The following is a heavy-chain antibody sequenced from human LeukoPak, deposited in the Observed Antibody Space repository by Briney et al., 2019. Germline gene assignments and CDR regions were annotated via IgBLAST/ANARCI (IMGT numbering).Heavy chain of an antibody. CDR3: ASRHYDFGYY. D-gene: IGHD4-17*01. CDR1: GFTFSSYP. V-gene: IGHV3-30*04. CDR2: ISYDGSNK. Sequence: GGSLRLSCAASGFTFSSYPMHWVRQAQGKGLEWVAVISYDGSNKYYADSVKGRFTISRDNSKNTLYLQMNSLRAEDTAVYYCASRHYDFGYYWGQGTQVTVSS. J-gene: IGHJ4*02.